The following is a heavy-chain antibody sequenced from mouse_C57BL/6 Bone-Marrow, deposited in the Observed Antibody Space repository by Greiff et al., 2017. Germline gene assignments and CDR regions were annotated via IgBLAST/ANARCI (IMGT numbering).Heavy chain of an antibody. CDR1: GYTFTNYW. Sequence: VQLQQSGAELVRPGTSVKMSCKASGYTFTNYWIGWAKQRPGHGLEWIGDIYPGGGYTNYNEKFKGKATLTADKSSSTAYMQFSSLTSEDSAIYYRAISGDGYCIFWYFDVWGTGTTLTVSS. D-gene: IGHD2-3*01. J-gene: IGHJ1*03. V-gene: IGHV1-63*01. CDR3: AISGDGYCIFWYFDV. CDR2: IYPGGGYT.